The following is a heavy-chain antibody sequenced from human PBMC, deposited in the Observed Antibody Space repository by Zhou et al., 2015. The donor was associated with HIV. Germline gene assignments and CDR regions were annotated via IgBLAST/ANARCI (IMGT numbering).Heavy chain of an antibody. CDR1: GGTFSSYT. CDR2: IIPILGIA. Sequence: QVQLVQSGAEVKKPGSSVKVSCKASGGTFSSYTISWVRQAPGQGLEWMGRIIPILGIANYAQKFQGRVTITADKSTSTAYMELSSLRSEDTAVYYCARGLGVDRHGSGPSYYYYGMDVWGQGTTVTVSS. V-gene: IGHV1-69*02. D-gene: IGHD3-10*01. J-gene: IGHJ6*02. CDR3: ARGLGVDRHGSGPSYYYYGMDV.